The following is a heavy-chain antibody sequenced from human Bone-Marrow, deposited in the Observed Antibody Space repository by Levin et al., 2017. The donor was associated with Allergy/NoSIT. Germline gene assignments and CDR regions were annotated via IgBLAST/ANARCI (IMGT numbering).Heavy chain of an antibody. J-gene: IGHJ4*02. CDR3: SSREDYGDSMFES. Sequence: SETLSLTCTVSDGSISNYYWSWFRQPPGKGLEWLGYVYFSGSTNYNPSLKSRVTISLDTSKTQFSLKLTSVTAADTAIYYCSSREDYGDSMFESWGQGTLVTVSS. V-gene: IGHV4-59*08. CDR2: VYFSGST. D-gene: IGHD4-17*01. CDR1: DGSISNYY.